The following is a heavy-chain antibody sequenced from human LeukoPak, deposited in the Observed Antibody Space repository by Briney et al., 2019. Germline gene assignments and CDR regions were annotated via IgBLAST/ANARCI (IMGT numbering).Heavy chain of an antibody. CDR2: INPNSGGT. Sequence: ASVKVSCKASGYTFTGYYMHWVRQAPGQGLEWMARINPNSGGTNYAQKFQGRVTMTRDTSISTAYMELSRLRSDDTAVYYCARVESSSFGDYYYYMDVWGKGTTVTVSS. D-gene: IGHD6-6*01. J-gene: IGHJ6*03. V-gene: IGHV1-2*06. CDR3: ARVESSSFGDYYYYMDV. CDR1: GYTFTGYY.